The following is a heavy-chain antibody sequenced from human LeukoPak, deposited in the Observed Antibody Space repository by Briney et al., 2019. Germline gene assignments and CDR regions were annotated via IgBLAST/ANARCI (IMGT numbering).Heavy chain of an antibody. Sequence: PSETLSLTCAVYGGSFSGYYWSWIRQPPGKGLEWIGEINHSGSTNYNPSLESRVIISVDTSKNQFSLKLSSVTAADTAVYYCARSGKRGIAAAGGWFDPWGQGTLVTVSS. CDR1: GGSFSGYY. V-gene: IGHV4-34*01. CDR2: INHSGST. D-gene: IGHD6-13*01. J-gene: IGHJ5*02. CDR3: ARSGKRGIAAAGGWFDP.